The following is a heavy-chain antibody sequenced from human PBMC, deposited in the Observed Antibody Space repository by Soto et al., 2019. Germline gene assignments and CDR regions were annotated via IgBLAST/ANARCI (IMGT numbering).Heavy chain of an antibody. V-gene: IGHV5-51*01. Sequence: GESLKISCKGSGYSFTSYGIGWVRQMPGKGLEWMGIIYPGDPDTRYSPYFQGQVTISADKSISTAYLQWSSLKGRFTVSREDAKNSLYLQMDNLRAEDSAVYFCARDPSLGYCSGDKCDDYYYGIDVWGQGTSVT. CDR2: IYPGDPDT. CDR1: GYSFTSYG. CDR3: AKNSLYLQMDNLRAEDSAVYFCARDPSLGYCSGDKCDDYYYGIDV. J-gene: IGHJ6*02. D-gene: IGHD2-15*01.